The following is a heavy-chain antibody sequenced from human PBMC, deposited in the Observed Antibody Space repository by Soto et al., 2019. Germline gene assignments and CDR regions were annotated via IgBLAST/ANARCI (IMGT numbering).Heavy chain of an antibody. J-gene: IGHJ6*02. V-gene: IGHV5-51*01. CDR3: ARPREAGKNYYGVDV. D-gene: IGHD6-19*01. Sequence: PGESLKISCKGSGYSXTSYWIGWVRQMPGKGLEWMGIIYPGDSDTRYSPSFQGQVTISADKSISTAYLQWSSLKASDTAMYYCARPREAGKNYYGVDVWGQGTTVTVSS. CDR1: GYSXTSYW. CDR2: IYPGDSDT.